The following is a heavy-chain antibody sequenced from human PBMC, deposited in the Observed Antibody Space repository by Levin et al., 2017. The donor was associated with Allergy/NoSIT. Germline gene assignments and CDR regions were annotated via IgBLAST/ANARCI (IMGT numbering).Heavy chain of an antibody. CDR3: ARVITHPTAVIATASNPADY. Sequence: GESLKISCAASGFTCSSYWMHWVRQAPGKGLVWVSSINSDGSSTKYADSVRGRFTISRENAKNTLYLQMNTLRAEDTAVYYCARVITHPTAVIATASNPADYWGQGTPVTVSS. D-gene: IGHD3-22*01. J-gene: IGHJ4*02. V-gene: IGHV3-74*03. CDR2: INSDGSST. CDR1: GFTCSSYW.